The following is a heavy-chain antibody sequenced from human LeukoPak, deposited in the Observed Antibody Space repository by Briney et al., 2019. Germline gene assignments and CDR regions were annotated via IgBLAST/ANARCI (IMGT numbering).Heavy chain of an antibody. V-gene: IGHV1-3*01. J-gene: IGHJ4*02. CDR3: ARDLDFYGSGSYVY. CDR2: INAGNGNT. Sequence: GASVKVSCTASGYTFTSYAMHWVRQAPGQRLEWMGWINAGNGNTKYSQKFQGRVTITRDTSASTAYMELSSLRSEDAAVYYCARDLDFYGSGSYVYWGQGTLVTVSS. D-gene: IGHD3-10*01. CDR1: GYTFTSYA.